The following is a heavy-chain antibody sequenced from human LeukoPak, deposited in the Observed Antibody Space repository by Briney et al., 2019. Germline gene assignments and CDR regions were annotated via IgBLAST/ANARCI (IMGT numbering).Heavy chain of an antibody. CDR2: IKSDGSIT. V-gene: IGHV3-74*01. CDR1: GFTFSSYW. CDR3: VRIASYSSGWYDY. J-gene: IGHJ4*02. Sequence: GGSLRLSCAASGFTFSSYWMHWVRQAPGKGLVWVSRIKSDGSITNYADSVKGRFTISRDNVKNTLYLQMNSLSADDTAVYHCVRIASYSSGWYDYWGQETLVTVSS. D-gene: IGHD6-19*01.